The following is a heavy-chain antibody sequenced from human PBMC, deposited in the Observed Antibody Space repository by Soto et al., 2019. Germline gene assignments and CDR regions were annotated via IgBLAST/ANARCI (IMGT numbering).Heavy chain of an antibody. Sequence: PSETLSLTCVVSGGSISGRNWWSWVRQAPGKGLEWIGEVFHSGDTTYTPSLRSRVTISVDTSKNQFSLKLSSVTAADTAVYYCARGRNYYDSSGVGRAFDYWGQGTLVTVSS. CDR2: VFHSGDT. CDR3: ARGRNYYDSSGVGRAFDY. J-gene: IGHJ4*01. V-gene: IGHV4-4*02. D-gene: IGHD3-22*01. CDR1: GGSISGRNW.